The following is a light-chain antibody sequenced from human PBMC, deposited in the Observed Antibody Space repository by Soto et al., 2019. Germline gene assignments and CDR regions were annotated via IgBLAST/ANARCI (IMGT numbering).Light chain of an antibody. CDR1: SSDVGRYNL. V-gene: IGLV2-23*01. J-gene: IGLJ2*01. CDR3: CSYAGRRV. CDR2: EGS. Sequence: QSALTQPASVSGSTGKSITISCTGTSSDVGRYNLVFWYQQHPGKAPKLMIYEGSKRPSGVSNRFSGSKSGNTASLTISGLQAEDEADYYCCSYAGRRVFRGGTQLTVL.